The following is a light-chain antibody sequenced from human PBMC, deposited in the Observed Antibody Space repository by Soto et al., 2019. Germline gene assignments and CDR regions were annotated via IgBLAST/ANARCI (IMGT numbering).Light chain of an antibody. Sequence: ETVMTQSPATLSVSPGERATLSCRASQGVTSSLAWYQQTPGQPPRLLIYDVSTRATGIPARFSGSGSGTEFTLTISSLQSEDFAVYYCQQYIYWPRTFGQGTRVDI. CDR3: QQYIYWPRT. V-gene: IGKV3-15*01. CDR1: QGVTSS. J-gene: IGKJ1*01. CDR2: DVS.